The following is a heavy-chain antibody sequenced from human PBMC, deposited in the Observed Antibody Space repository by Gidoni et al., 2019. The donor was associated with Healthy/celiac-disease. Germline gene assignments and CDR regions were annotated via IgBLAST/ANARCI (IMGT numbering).Heavy chain of an antibody. CDR2: ISYDGSNK. V-gene: IGHV3-30-3*01. CDR3: ARDLYQALITFGGVIGSGFDY. J-gene: IGHJ4*02. Sequence: QVQLVESGGGVVQPGRSLRLSCAASGFTFSSYAMHWVRQAPGKGLKWVAVISYDGSNKYYADSVKGRFTISRDNSKNTMYLQMNSLRAEDTAVYYCARDLYQALITFGGVIGSGFDYWGQGTLVTVSS. CDR1: GFTFSSYA. D-gene: IGHD3-16*02.